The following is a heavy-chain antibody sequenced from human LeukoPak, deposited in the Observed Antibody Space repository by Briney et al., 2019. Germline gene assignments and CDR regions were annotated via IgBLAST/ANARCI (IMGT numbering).Heavy chain of an antibody. CDR1: GFTVSSNY. CDR2: IYSGGST. D-gene: IGHD1-26*01. V-gene: IGHV3-53*01. J-gene: IGHJ4*02. Sequence: GGSLRLSCAASGFTVSSNYMSWVRQAPGKGLEWVSVIYSGGSTYYADSVEGRFTISRDNSKNTLYLQMNSLRAEDTAVYYCARDSTSGGLDYWGQGTLVTVSS. CDR3: ARDSTSGGLDY.